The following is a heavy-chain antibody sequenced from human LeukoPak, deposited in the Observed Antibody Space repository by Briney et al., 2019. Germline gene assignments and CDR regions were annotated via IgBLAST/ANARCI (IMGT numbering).Heavy chain of an antibody. V-gene: IGHV3-23*01. D-gene: IGHD3-22*01. CDR1: GFTFSSYA. J-gene: IGHJ1*01. CDR2: ISGSGGST. Sequence: GGSLRLSCTVSGFTFSSYAMSWVRQAPGKGLEWVSAISGSGGSTYYADSVKGRFTISRDNSKNTLYLQMNSLRAEDTAVYYCAKDHSVYYDSSGYYYLEYFQHWGQGTLVTVSS. CDR3: AKDHSVYYDSSGYYYLEYFQH.